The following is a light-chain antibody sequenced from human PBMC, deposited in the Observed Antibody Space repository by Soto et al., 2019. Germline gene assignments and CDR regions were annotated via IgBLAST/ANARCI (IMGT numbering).Light chain of an antibody. V-gene: IGKV1-39*01. CDR2: AAS. CDR1: QRISTY. J-gene: IGKJ1*01. CDR3: QHYGGMWT. Sequence: IQLTQSPSSLSASVGDTVTITCRASQRISTYLNWYQHKPGKAPDLLIQAASSLLSGVPSRFSGSGYGTEFTLTIRSLQPDDFATYCCQHYGGMWTFGQGTKVDIK.